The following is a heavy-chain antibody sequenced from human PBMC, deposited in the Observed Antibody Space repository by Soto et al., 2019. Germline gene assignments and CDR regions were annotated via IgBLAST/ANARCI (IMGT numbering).Heavy chain of an antibody. CDR1: GFRFSDYS. Sequence: GGSLRLSCAASGFRFSDYSMNWVRQAPGRGLEWVSYISSSSFTIHYADSVEGRFAISRDNAKNSLYLQMNSLRAEDTTVYYCARGYNDCWSGRFDYWGQGALVTVSS. CDR3: ARGYNDCWSGRFDY. CDR2: ISSSSFTI. J-gene: IGHJ4*02. D-gene: IGHD3-3*01. V-gene: IGHV3-48*01.